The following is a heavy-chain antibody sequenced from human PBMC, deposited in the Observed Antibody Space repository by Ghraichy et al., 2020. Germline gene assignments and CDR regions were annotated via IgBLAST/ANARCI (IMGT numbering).Heavy chain of an antibody. CDR3: SSGDTFDI. V-gene: IGHV3-7*03. D-gene: IGHD3-10*01. Sequence: GGSLRLSCAASGFIFGSHWMTWVRQAPGKGLEWVANINQDSREKYYVHSVKGRFTISRDNARNSLYLQMNNLGAEDTAVYYCSSGDTFDIWGRGTMVTVSS. CDR2: INQDSREK. CDR1: GFIFGSHW. J-gene: IGHJ3*02.